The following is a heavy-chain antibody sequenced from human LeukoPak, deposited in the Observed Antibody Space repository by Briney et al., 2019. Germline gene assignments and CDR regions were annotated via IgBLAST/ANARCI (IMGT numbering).Heavy chain of an antibody. CDR3: AKAGSYYDSRFDY. J-gene: IGHJ4*02. CDR2: ISY. Sequence: TGGSLRLSCAASGFTFRSYGMHWVRQAPGKGLEWVAVISYYADSVKGRFIISRDNSKNTLYLQMNSLRAEDTAVYYCAKAGSYYDSRFDYWGQGTLVTVSS. D-gene: IGHD3-22*01. CDR1: GFTFRSYG. V-gene: IGHV3-30*18.